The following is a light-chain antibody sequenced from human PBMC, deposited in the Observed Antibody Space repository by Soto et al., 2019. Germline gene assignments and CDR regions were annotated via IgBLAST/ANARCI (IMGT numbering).Light chain of an antibody. J-gene: IGKJ1*01. CDR2: GAS. V-gene: IGKV3-11*01. Sequence: VLTQSPATLSLSPGERATLSCRASETVRTFVDWYQQKPGQAPRLLIYGASNRATDIPARFSGSGSGTAFTLTISNLEPEDFAVYYCQQHSHWPPWTFGQGTRVEIQ. CDR1: ETVRTF. CDR3: QQHSHWPPWT.